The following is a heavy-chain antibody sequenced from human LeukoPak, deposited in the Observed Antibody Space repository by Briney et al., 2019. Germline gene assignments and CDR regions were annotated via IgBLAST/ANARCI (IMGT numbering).Heavy chain of an antibody. CDR3: ARALGGGDYDRFDP. CDR2: INSDGSST. V-gene: IGHV3-74*01. CDR1: GFTFGSYW. J-gene: IGHJ5*02. Sequence: GSLRLSCAASGFTFGSYWMHWVRQAPGKGLVWVSRINSDGSSTTYADSVKGRFTISRDNAKNTLYLQMNSLRAEDTAVYYCARALGGGDYDRFDPWGQGTLVTVSS. D-gene: IGHD4-17*01.